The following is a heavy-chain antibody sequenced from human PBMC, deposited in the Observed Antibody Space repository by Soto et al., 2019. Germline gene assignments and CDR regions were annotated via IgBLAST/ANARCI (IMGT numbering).Heavy chain of an antibody. V-gene: IGHV3-21*01. CDR1: GFTFSSYS. D-gene: IGHD6-19*01. CDR3: ARCSIAVAGTDWFDP. Sequence: EVQLVESGGGLVKPGGSLRLSCAASGFTFSSYSMNWVRQAPGKGLEWVSSISSSSSYIYYADSVKGRFTISRDNAKNSLYLQMNSLRAEDTAVYYCARCSIAVAGTDWFDPWGQGTLVTVSS. J-gene: IGHJ5*02. CDR2: ISSSSSYI.